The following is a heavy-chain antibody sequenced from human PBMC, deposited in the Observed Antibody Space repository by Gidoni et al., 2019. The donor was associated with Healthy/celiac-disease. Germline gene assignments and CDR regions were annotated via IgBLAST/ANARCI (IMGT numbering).Heavy chain of an antibody. CDR2: IRYDGSNK. CDR3: AKNYDFWSGYLPLLDY. J-gene: IGHJ4*02. CDR1: GFTFSSYG. Sequence: QVQLVESGGGVVQPGGSLRLSCAASGFTFSSYGMHWVRQAPGKGLEWVAFIRYDGSNKYYADSVKGRFTISRDNSKNTLYLQMNSLRAEDTAVYYCAKNYDFWSGYLPLLDYWGQGTLVTVSS. D-gene: IGHD3-3*01. V-gene: IGHV3-30*02.